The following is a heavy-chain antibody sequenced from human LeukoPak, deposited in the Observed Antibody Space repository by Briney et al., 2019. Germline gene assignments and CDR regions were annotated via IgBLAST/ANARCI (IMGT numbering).Heavy chain of an antibody. CDR1: GFIFSNYC. CDR3: ARVGYCSSTSCYAVDY. CDR2: INTDGSST. V-gene: IGHV3-74*01. Sequence: GGSLRLSCAASGFIFSNYCMHWLRQAPGKGLVWVSHINTDGSSTTYADSVKGRFTISRDNAKNTLYLQMNSLRAEDTAVYYCARVGYCSSTSCYAVDYWGQGTLVTVSS. D-gene: IGHD2-2*01. J-gene: IGHJ4*02.